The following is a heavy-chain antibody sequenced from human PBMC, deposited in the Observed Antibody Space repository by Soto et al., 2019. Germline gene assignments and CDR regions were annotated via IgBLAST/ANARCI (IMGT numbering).Heavy chain of an antibody. CDR2: IFWNDEK. CDR3: AQVRRWEGAQWYLD. V-gene: IGHV2-26*01. CDR1: GFSLNDARMG. Sequence: QVTLKESGPVLVKPTETLTLTCAVSGFSLNDARMGVSWIRQPPGKALEWLAHIFWNDEKSYSTSLKSRLTTSTDASKDNVVLPMTNKVPADTAAYFCAQVRRWEGAQWYLDWGRGTLVTVSS. D-gene: IGHD1-26*01. J-gene: IGHJ4*02.